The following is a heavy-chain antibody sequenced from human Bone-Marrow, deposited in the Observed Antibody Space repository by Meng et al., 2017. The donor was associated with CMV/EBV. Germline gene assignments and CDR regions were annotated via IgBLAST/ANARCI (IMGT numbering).Heavy chain of an antibody. J-gene: IGHJ6*02. CDR1: GFTFSSYS. V-gene: IGHV3-30*03. D-gene: IGHD4-11*01. CDR2: ISYDGSNK. CDR3: ARDRRTTVTTIFYYYYGMDV. Sequence: GESLKISCAASGFTFSSYSMNWVRQAPGKGLEWVAVISYDGSNKYYADSVKGRFTISRDNSKNTLCLQMNSLRAEDTAVYYCARDRRTTVTTIFYYYYGMDVWVQGPTVTVSS.